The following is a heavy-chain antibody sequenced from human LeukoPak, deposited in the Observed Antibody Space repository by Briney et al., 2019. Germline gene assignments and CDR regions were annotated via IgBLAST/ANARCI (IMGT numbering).Heavy chain of an antibody. J-gene: IGHJ4*02. CDR1: GFTFSHFR. V-gene: IGHV3-7*01. D-gene: IGHD6-13*01. CDR2: IKKTGSET. CDR3: AKESSSSWYYFDY. Sequence: GGSLRLSCAASGFTFSHFRMSWVRQAPGKGLEWVAYIKKTGSETYYVDSVKGRFTITRDNTRNSLFLQMYSLRAEDTAVYFCAKESSSSWYYFDYWGQGTLVTVSS.